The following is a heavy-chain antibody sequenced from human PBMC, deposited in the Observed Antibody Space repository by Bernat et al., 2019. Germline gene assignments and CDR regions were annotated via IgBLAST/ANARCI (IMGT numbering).Heavy chain of an antibody. Sequence: QVQLVESAGGVVQPGRSLRLSCAASGFTFSSYGMHWVRQAPGKGLEWVAVIWYDGSNKYYADSVKGRFTISRDNSKNTLYLQMNSLRAEDTAVYYCARATVTTFPYYYYGMDVWGQGTTVTVSS. CDR2: IWYDGSNK. J-gene: IGHJ6*02. CDR3: ARATVTTFPYYYYGMDV. CDR1: GFTFSSYG. V-gene: IGHV3-33*01. D-gene: IGHD4-17*01.